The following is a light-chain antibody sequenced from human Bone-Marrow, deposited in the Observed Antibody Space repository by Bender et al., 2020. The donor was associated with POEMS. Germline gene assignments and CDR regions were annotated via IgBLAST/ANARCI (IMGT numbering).Light chain of an antibody. J-gene: IGLJ1*01. CDR2: EGS. CDR1: SSDVGSYNL. Sequence: QSVLTQPASVSGSPGQSITISCTGTSSDVGSYNLVSWYQQHPGKAPKLMIYEGSKRPSGVSNRFSGSKSGNTASLTISGLQAEDEADYYCCSYAGSYTSPYVFGTGTKVTVL. V-gene: IGLV2-23*01. CDR3: CSYAGSYTSPYV.